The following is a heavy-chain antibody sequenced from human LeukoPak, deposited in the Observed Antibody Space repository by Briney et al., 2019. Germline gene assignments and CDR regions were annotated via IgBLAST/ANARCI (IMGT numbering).Heavy chain of an antibody. CDR3: ARDAGDCGGDCYSLDY. CDR1: GYTFTSYN. Sequence: ASVKVSCKASGYTFTSYNMHWVRQAPGQGLEWMGIINPSPSSTTYAQNFQGRVTMTSDTSTSTVYMELSSLRSEDTAVYYCARDAGDCGGDCYSLDYWGQGTLVTVSS. V-gene: IGHV1-46*03. CDR2: INPSPSST. J-gene: IGHJ4*02. D-gene: IGHD2-21*01.